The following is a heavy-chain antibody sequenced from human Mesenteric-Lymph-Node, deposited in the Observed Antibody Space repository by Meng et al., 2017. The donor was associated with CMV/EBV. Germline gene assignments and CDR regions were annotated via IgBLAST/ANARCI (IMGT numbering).Heavy chain of an antibody. CDR2: IYYSGST. V-gene: IGHV4-39*07. Sequence: SETLSLTCTVSGGSISSSSYYWGWIRQPPGKGLEWIGSIYYSGSTYYNPSLKSRVTISVDTSKNQFSLKLSSVTAADTAVYYCAGRDSSSWRHFDYWGQGTLVTVSS. CDR1: GGSISSSSYY. D-gene: IGHD6-13*01. CDR3: AGRDSSSWRHFDY. J-gene: IGHJ4*02.